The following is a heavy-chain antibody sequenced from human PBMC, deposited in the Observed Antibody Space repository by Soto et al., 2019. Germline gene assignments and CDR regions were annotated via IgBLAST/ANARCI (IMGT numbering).Heavy chain of an antibody. CDR3: ARSGEENFWSGYYQPGYAFDI. Sequence: PGGFQRLPCAASGFTFRNYGSSWVRQDPGKGLEWVANIKQDGSEKYYVDSVKGRFTISRDNAKNSLYLQMNSLRAEDTAVYYCARSGEENFWSGYYQPGYAFDIWGQGTMVTVSS. CDR1: GFTFRNYG. D-gene: IGHD3-3*01. V-gene: IGHV3-7*01. CDR2: IKQDGSEK. J-gene: IGHJ3*02.